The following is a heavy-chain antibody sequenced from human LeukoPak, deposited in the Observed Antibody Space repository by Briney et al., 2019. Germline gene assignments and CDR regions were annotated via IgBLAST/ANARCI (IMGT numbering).Heavy chain of an antibody. Sequence: GGSLRLSCAASGFTFSSYAMSWVRQAPGKRLKWLSAISGSGGSTYYADSVKGRFTISRDNSKNTLYLQMNSLRAEDTAVYYCAKRTAYDILTGYFHYWGQGTLVTVSS. CDR1: GFTFSSYA. CDR3: AKRTAYDILTGYFHY. V-gene: IGHV3-23*01. CDR2: ISGSGGST. D-gene: IGHD3-9*01. J-gene: IGHJ4*02.